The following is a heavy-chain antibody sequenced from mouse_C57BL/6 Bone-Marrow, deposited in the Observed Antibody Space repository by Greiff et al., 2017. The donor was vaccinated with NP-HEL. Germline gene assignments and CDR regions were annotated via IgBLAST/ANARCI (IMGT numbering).Heavy chain of an antibody. CDR3: ARSTVVAPRWYFDV. Sequence: EVKLVESGGGLVQPGGSLSLSCAASGFTFTDYYMSWVRQPPGKALEWLGFIRNKANGYTTEYSASVKGRFTISRDNSQSILYLQMNALRAEDSATYYCARSTVVAPRWYFDVWGTGTTVTVSS. D-gene: IGHD1-1*01. V-gene: IGHV7-3*01. J-gene: IGHJ1*03. CDR2: IRNKANGYTT. CDR1: GFTFTDYY.